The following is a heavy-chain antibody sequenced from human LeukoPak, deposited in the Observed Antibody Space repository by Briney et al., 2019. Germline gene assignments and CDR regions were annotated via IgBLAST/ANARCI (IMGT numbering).Heavy chain of an antibody. D-gene: IGHD2-2*01. CDR2: IYHSGST. V-gene: IGHV4-4*02. CDR1: GGSLSSSNW. Sequence: SETLSLTCAVSGGSLSSSNWWSWVRPPPGKGLEWIGEIYHSGSTNYNPSLKRRVTISVDKYKNQFSLKLSSVTAADTAVYYCASAVVQLPYYYYGMDVWGKGTTVTVSS. J-gene: IGHJ6*04. CDR3: ASAVVQLPYYYYGMDV.